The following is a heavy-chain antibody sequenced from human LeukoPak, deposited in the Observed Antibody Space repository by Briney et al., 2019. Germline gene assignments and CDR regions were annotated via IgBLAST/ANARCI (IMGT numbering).Heavy chain of an antibody. CDR2: IYTSGST. CDR3: ARAVGSGSFQTYYYYMDV. D-gene: IGHD3-10*01. CDR1: GDSINGFY. V-gene: IGHV4-4*07. Sequence: SETLSLTCTVSGDSINGFYWSWIRQPPGKGLEWIGRIYTSGSTNYNPSLKSRVTMSVDTSKNQFSLKLSSVTAADTAVYYCARAVGSGSFQTYYYYMDVWGKGTTVTISS. J-gene: IGHJ6*03.